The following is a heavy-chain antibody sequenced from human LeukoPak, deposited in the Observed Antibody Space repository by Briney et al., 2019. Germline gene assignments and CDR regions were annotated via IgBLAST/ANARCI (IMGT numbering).Heavy chain of an antibody. CDR2: ITGSGAST. J-gene: IGHJ4*02. D-gene: IGHD3-22*01. V-gene: IGHV3-23*01. Sequence: GGSLTLSCTASGFSFNNYTMIWLRHGPGNGLKWVSAITGSGASTNYADSVKGRFTISRDNSKNKIYLQMNSLRAEDTAKYYCAKRSSISSGYFDFWGRGTLVTVSS. CDR3: AKRSSISSGYFDF. CDR1: GFSFNNYT.